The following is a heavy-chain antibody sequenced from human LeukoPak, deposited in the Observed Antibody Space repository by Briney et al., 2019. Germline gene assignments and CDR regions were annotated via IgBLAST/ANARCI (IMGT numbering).Heavy chain of an antibody. V-gene: IGHV3-23*01. J-gene: IGHJ4*02. Sequence: GGSLRLSCAASGFTFSSYAMSWVRQAPGKGLEWVSAISGSGGSTYYADSVKGRLTISSDNSKNTLYLQMNSLRAEDTAVYYCAKAERQQLVLSPFDYWGQGTLVTVSS. D-gene: IGHD6-13*01. CDR1: GFTFSSYA. CDR2: ISGSGGST. CDR3: AKAERQQLVLSPFDY.